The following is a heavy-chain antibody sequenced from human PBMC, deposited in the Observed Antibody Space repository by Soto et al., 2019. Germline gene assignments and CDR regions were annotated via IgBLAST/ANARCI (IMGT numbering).Heavy chain of an antibody. CDR3: ARESGRIVVVPAALDH. D-gene: IGHD2-2*01. Sequence: GGSLRLSCAASGFTFSSYGMHWVRQAPGKGLEWVAVIWYDGSNKYYADSVKGRFTISRDNSKNTLYLQMNSLRAEDTAVYYCARESGRIVVVPAALDHWGQGTLVTVSS. CDR2: IWYDGSNK. J-gene: IGHJ4*02. CDR1: GFTFSSYG. V-gene: IGHV3-33*01.